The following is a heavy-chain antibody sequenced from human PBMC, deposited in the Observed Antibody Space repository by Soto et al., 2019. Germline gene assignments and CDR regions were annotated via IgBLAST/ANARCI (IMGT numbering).Heavy chain of an antibody. CDR1: GFTFSGSA. CDR3: TTGSSWYGELDY. D-gene: IGHD6-13*01. CDR2: IRSKINSYAT. Sequence: GGSLRLSCAASGFTFSGSAMHWVRQASGKGLEWVGRIRSKINSYATAYAAVVKGRFTISRDDSKKMLFLQMNSLKTEDTAVYYCTTGSSWYGELDYWGQGTLVTVSS. J-gene: IGHJ4*02. V-gene: IGHV3-73*01.